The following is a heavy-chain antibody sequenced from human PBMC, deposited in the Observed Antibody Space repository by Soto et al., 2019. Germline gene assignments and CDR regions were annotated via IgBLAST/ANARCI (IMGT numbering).Heavy chain of an antibody. CDR3: ASTSRGG. V-gene: IGHV3-21*01. CDR2: ISSSSSYI. Sequence: EVQLVESGGGLVKPGGSLRLSCAASGFTFSSYSMNWVRQAPWKGLEWVSSISSSSSYIYYADSVKGRRTIARDNAKNSLYLQMNSLRAEDTAVYYCASTSRGGWGQGTLVTVSS. D-gene: IGHD1-1*01. CDR1: GFTFSSYS. J-gene: IGHJ4*02.